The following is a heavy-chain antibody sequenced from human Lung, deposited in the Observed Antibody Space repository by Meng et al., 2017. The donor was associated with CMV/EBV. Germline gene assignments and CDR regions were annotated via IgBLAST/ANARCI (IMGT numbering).Heavy chain of an antibody. J-gene: IGHJ4*02. V-gene: IGHV4-59*01. D-gene: IGHD4/OR15-4a*01. CDR3: ARGHYGDSSDYFDF. CDR1: GGSISHYC. Sequence: LRLSCTVPGGSISHYCWNWIRQPPGKGLEWIGYIYYNRGTNYNPSLKGRVTISLETSKNQFSLKLGSVTAADTAVYYCARGHYGDSSDYFDFWGQGTPVTVSS. CDR2: IYYNRGT.